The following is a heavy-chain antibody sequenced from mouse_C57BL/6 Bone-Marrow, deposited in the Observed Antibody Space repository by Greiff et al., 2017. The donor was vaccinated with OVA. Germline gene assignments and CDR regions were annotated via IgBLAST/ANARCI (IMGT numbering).Heavy chain of an antibody. CDR1: GFTFSDYG. Sequence: VKLQESGGGLVKPGGSLKLSCAASGFTFSDYGMHWVRQAPEKGLEWVAYISSGSSTIYYADTVKGRFTISRDNAKNTLFLQMTSLRSEDTAMYYCATMVTTAYYFDYWGQGTTLTVSS. J-gene: IGHJ2*01. V-gene: IGHV5-17*01. CDR2: ISSGSSTI. D-gene: IGHD2-2*01. CDR3: ATMVTTAYYFDY.